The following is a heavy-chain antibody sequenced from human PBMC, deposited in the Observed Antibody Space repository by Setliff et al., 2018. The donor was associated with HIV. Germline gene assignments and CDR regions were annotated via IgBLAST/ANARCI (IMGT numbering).Heavy chain of an antibody. J-gene: IGHJ3*02. CDR3: ARRSLNSTPDAFGI. Sequence: ASETLSLTCSVSGDSLSSGDSYWAWIRQPPGKGLEWIGSIYYTGSTFSNPSLKSRVNISGDTTRSQFSLKLDSVTAADTALYYCARRSLNSTPDAFGIWGQGTMVTVSS. CDR2: IYYTGST. CDR1: GDSLSSGDSY. V-gene: IGHV4-39*01. D-gene: IGHD1-26*01.